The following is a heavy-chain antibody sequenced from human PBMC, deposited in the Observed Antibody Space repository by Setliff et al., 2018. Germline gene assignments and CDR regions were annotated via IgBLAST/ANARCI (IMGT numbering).Heavy chain of an antibody. D-gene: IGHD3-3*01. CDR2: INPSGGLT. J-gene: IGHJ3*02. CDR3: ARDRYYNSWSGTSITAPHDAFDI. Sequence: GASVKVSCKTSGFMFYTFGFSWVRHVPEQGFEWMGIINPSGGLTRYAQKFQGRVTMTRDTSTSTVYMEVSSLRSEDTAVYYCARDRYYNSWSGTSITAPHDAFDIWGQGTMVTVSS. V-gene: IGHV1-46*02. CDR1: GFMFYTFG.